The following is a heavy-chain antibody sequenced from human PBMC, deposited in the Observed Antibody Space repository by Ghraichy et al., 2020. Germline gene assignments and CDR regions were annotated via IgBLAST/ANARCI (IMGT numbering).Heavy chain of an antibody. CDR2: ISGSGGRT. D-gene: IGHD3-3*01. CDR1: GFTFSTYD. Sequence: GGSLRLSCGASGFTFSTYDMSWVRQAPGEGLEWVSGISGSGGRTYYADSVKGRFTISRDNIKNTIYLQMSSLRGDDTAVYYCARDHDFWSGLSTFDIWGQGTIVTVSS. J-gene: IGHJ3*02. CDR3: ARDHDFWSGLSTFDI. V-gene: IGHV3-23*01.